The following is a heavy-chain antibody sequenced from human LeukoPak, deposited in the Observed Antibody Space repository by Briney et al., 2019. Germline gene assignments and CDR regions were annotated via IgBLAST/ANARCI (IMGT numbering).Heavy chain of an antibody. Sequence: GASVKVSCKASGYTFTGYHMHWVRQAPGQGLERMRRINPNSGGTNYAQKFQGRVTMTRDTSISTAYMELSRLRSDDTAVYYCARQRSGWSYDAFDIWGQGTMVTVSS. D-gene: IGHD6-19*01. J-gene: IGHJ3*02. CDR2: INPNSGGT. V-gene: IGHV1-2*06. CDR3: ARQRSGWSYDAFDI. CDR1: GYTFTGYH.